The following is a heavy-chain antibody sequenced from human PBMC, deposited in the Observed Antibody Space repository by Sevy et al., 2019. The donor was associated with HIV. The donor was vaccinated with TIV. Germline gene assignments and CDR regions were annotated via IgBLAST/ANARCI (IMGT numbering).Heavy chain of an antibody. D-gene: IGHD2-15*01. CDR2: VNTRTGDT. J-gene: IGHJ4*02. CDR1: GYSFTNYI. Sequence: ASVKDSCKASGYSFTNYIMYWVRQAPGQGLEWMGWVNTRTGDTKYSEKFQGRVSITRDTSASIAYMELRSLKSEDTAVYYCARDFCSGGSCYSAFVYWGQGTLVTVSS. V-gene: IGHV1-3*04. CDR3: ARDFCSGGSCYSAFVY.